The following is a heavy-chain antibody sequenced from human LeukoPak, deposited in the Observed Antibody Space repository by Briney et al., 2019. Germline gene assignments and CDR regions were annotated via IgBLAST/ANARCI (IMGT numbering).Heavy chain of an antibody. Sequence: GGSLRLSCVPSRFTFSSYWMHWVRQAPGKGLVWVSRINIDGSTINYADSVKGRFTISGDNAKNTLYLQMISLRAEDTAVYYCARAGQYRFDYWGQGTLVTVSS. J-gene: IGHJ4*02. CDR3: ARAGQYRFDY. CDR1: RFTFSSYW. V-gene: IGHV3-74*01. D-gene: IGHD2-2*01. CDR2: INIDGSTI.